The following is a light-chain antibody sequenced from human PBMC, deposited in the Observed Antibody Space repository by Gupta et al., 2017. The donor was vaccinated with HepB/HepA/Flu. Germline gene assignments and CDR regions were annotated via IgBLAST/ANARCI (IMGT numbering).Light chain of an antibody. CDR1: QNLVYAKNKDY. J-gene: IGKJ5*01. CDR2: WAS. Sequence: DSVMTQSPDSLPVSLGERATIHCKSSQNLVYAKNKDYLAWYQKKPGQPPKLLISWASTRESGVPDRFSGSGSRTDFTLTISGLQADDVAVYYCQQDDHIPITFGQGTQVEIK. CDR3: QQDDHIPIT. V-gene: IGKV4-1*01.